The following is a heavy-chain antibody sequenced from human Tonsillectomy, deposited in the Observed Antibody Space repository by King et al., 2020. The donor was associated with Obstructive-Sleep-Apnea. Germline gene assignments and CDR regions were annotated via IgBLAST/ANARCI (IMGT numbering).Heavy chain of an antibody. CDR1: GGSISNSHYY. J-gene: IGHJ4*02. Sequence: MQLQESGPGLVKPSETLSLTCTVSGGSISNSHYYWSWIRQPPGKGLEWIGSIYYSGSTYYNSSLKSRVTISVDTSNNQFSLRLSSVTAADTAVYYCARVGLVGRYFDERSYFDYWGQGTLVTVSS. D-gene: IGHD3-9*01. CDR3: ARVGLVGRYFDERSYFDY. CDR2: IYYSGST. V-gene: IGHV4-39*07.